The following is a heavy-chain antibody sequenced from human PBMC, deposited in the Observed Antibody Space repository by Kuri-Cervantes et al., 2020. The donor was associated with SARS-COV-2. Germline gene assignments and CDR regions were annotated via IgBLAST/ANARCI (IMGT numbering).Heavy chain of an antibody. V-gene: IGHV1-69*05. CDR2: IIPIFGTA. D-gene: IGHD1-26*01. CDR3: ARHLGWELPSDY. CDR1: GGTFSSYA. Sequence: SVKVSCKASGGTFSSYAISWVRQAPGQGLEWMGGIIPIFGTANYAQKFQGRVTITTDESTSTAYMELSSLRSEDTAVYYCARHLGWELPSDYWGQGTLVTVSS. J-gene: IGHJ4*02.